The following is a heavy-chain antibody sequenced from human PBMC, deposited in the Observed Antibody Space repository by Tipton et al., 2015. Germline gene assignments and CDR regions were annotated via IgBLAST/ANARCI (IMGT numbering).Heavy chain of an antibody. D-gene: IGHD3-9*01. CDR1: GGSVTSGSYY. CDR2: IHYSGSI. V-gene: IGHV4-61*01. J-gene: IGHJ4*02. CDR3: ACQDYDSLTRDYQTVDY. Sequence: GLVKPSESLSLTCTVSGGSVTSGSYYWSWIRQPPGKGLEWVGYIHYSGSINYNPSLKSRVTMSRDTSKNQFSLKLTSVTAADTAVYYCACQDYDSLTRDYQTVDYWGQGTLVTVSS.